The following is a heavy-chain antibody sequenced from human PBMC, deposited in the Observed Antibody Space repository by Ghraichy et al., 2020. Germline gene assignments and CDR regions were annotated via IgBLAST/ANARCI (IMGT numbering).Heavy chain of an antibody. V-gene: IGHV3-48*03. D-gene: IGHD3-22*01. CDR2: ISTGGGTI. Sequence: GGSLRLSCAASGFTLSSYEMNWVRQAPGKGLEWVSYISTGGGTIYYADSVKGRFTISRDNAKNSLYLQMNSLRAEDTAVYYCARPYDSGGSYRQKFDYWGQGTLVTVSS. CDR3: ARPYDSGGSYRQKFDY. J-gene: IGHJ4*02. CDR1: GFTLSSYE.